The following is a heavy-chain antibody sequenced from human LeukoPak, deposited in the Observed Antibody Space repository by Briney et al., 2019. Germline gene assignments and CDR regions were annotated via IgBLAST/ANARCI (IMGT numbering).Heavy chain of an antibody. CDR1: GYTFTSYY. CDR3: ARAPGSLDWIDP. J-gene: IGHJ5*02. CDR2: INPSGGST. V-gene: IGHV1-46*01. Sequence: ASVNVSCKASGYTFTSYYMHWVRQAPGHGLEGMGIINPSGGSTSYAQKLQGRVTMTSDMSTSTVYMELSSLRSDDTAVYYCARAPGSLDWIDPWGQGTLVTVSS.